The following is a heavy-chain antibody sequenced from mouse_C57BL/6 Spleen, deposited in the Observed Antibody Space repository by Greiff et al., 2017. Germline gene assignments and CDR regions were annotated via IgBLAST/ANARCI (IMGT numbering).Heavy chain of an antibody. J-gene: IGHJ4*01. V-gene: IGHV1-4*01. CDR3: ARFITTARMDD. CDR2: INPSSGYT. Sequence: QVQLQQSGAELARPGASVKMSCKASGYTFTSYTMHWVKQRPGQGLEWIGYINPSSGYTKYNQKFKDKATLTADKSSSTAYMQLSSLTSEDSAVYYCARFITTARMDDWGQGTSVTVSS. D-gene: IGHD1-1*01. CDR1: GYTFTSYT.